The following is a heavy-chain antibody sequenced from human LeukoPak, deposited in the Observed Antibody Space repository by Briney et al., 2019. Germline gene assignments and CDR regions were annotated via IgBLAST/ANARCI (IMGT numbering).Heavy chain of an antibody. Sequence: MASETLSLTCTVSGGSISSYYWSWIRQPAGKGLEWIGRIYTPGSANYNPSLKSRVTMSLDTSKNLFSLKLNSVTAADTAVYYCARDGPSWSLLWGQGALVTVSS. CDR1: GGSISSYY. CDR2: IYTPGSA. CDR3: ARDGPSWSLL. V-gene: IGHV4-4*07. D-gene: IGHD2-15*01. J-gene: IGHJ1*01.